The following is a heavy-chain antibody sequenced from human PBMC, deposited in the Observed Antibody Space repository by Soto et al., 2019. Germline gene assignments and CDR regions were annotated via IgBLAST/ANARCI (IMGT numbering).Heavy chain of an antibody. CDR3: ARRGSGLTFDY. J-gene: IGHJ4*02. Sequence: QLQLQESGPGLVKPSETLSLTCTVSGGSISSSSYYWGWIRQPPGKGLEWIGSIYYSGRTYYNPSRRSRATMSVATSQTQCSLRLCSVTAADTAVFYCARRGSGLTFDYWGQGTLVTVSS. V-gene: IGHV4-39*01. CDR1: GGSISSSSYY. CDR2: IYYSGRT. D-gene: IGHD6-19*01.